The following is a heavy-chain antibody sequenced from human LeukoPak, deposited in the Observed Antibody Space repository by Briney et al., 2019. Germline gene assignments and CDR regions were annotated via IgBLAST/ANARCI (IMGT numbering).Heavy chain of an antibody. J-gene: IGHJ4*02. CDR1: GFTFSTYA. Sequence: QSGGSLRLSCAASGFTFSTYAMHWVRQAPGKGLEWVTVISYDGRDKKYADSVKGRFSISRDSSKSTLYLQMDSLRSEDTAVYYCAKDSGNYANYYFDHWGQGTLVTVSS. CDR3: AKDSGNYANYYFDH. CDR2: ISYDGRDK. V-gene: IGHV3-30*04. D-gene: IGHD1-26*01.